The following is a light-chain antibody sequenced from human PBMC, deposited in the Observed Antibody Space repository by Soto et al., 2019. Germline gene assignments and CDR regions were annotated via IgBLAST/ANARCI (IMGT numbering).Light chain of an antibody. V-gene: IGKV3-11*01. CDR1: QSVNRY. CDR3: QQYDKWPQFT. CDR2: DAS. Sequence: EIVLTQSPATLAWSPGERATLSCWARQSVNRYLVWYQQQPGQAPRLLMYDASKRATGSPARFSGSGSGTDFTLTISSLQSEDFAVYYCQQYDKWPQFTFGQGTK. J-gene: IGKJ2*01.